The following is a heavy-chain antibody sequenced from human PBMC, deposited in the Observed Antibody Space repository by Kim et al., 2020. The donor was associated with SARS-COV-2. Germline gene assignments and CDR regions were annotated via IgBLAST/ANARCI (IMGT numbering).Heavy chain of an antibody. J-gene: IGHJ5*02. D-gene: IGHD3-22*01. Sequence: SETLSLTCTVSGASISSSSYYWGWIRQPPGKGLEWIGSVYYSGSTYYNPSLKSRVTISIDTSKNPFSLKLSSVTAADTAMYYCAREKPYSDGNLHWFDPWGPGTLVSVSS. CDR1: GASISSSSYY. V-gene: IGHV4-39*07. CDR3: AREKPYSDGNLHWFDP. CDR2: VYYSGST.